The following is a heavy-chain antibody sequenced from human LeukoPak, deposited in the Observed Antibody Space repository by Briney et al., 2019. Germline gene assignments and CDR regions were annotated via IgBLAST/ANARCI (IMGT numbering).Heavy chain of an antibody. J-gene: IGHJ6*03. CDR3: ARSSITMGRGVIKSTTSWYHYYNMDV. V-gene: IGHV3-7*01. D-gene: IGHD3-10*01. Sequence: GGSLRLSCAASGFTFSSYSMSWVRQAPGKGLEWVAHIKQDGSEKNYVGSVKGRFTIARDNAKNSLYLQMNSLRAEDTAVYCCARSSITMGRGVIKSTTSWYHYYNMDVWGKGTTVTVSS. CDR1: GFTFSSYS. CDR2: IKQDGSEK.